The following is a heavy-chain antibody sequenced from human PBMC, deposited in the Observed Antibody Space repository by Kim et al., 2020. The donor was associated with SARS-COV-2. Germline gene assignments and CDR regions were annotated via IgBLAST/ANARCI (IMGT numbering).Heavy chain of an antibody. J-gene: IGHJ4*02. Sequence: GGSLRLSCAASGFTFDDYAMHWVRQAPGKGLEWVSGISWNSGSIGYADSVKGRFTISRDNAKNSLYLQMNSLRAEDTALYYCAKDASSGWYKDFGYWGQGTLVTVSS. V-gene: IGHV3-9*01. D-gene: IGHD6-19*01. CDR2: ISWNSGSI. CDR3: AKDASSGWYKDFGY. CDR1: GFTFDDYA.